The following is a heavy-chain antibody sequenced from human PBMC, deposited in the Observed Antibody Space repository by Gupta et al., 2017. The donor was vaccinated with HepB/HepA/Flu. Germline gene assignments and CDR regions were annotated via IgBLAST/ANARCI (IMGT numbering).Heavy chain of an antibody. V-gene: IGHV1-3*01. J-gene: IGHJ4*02. Sequence: QLQLVQSGAEVKKPGASVKVSCKASGYTFTNYALRWVRQVPGQGLEWMGWINGANGNTEYSQRFQGRVTITRDTSANTAYMELSSLRSEDTAVYYCARSYYDYWRGYYKTEGYFEYWGQGTLVTVSS. CDR2: INGANGNT. CDR1: GYTFTNYA. CDR3: ARSYYDYWRGYYKTEGYFEY. D-gene: IGHD3-3*01.